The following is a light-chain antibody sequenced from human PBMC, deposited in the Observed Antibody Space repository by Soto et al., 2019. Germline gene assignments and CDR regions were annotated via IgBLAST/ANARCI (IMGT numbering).Light chain of an antibody. Sequence: DIQMTQSPSSLSASVVDRVTITCQASQNINNYLNWYQQKPGRAPKLLIYDASNLEAGVPSRFRGSGSGTDFTFTISRLQPEDIATHYCQQYENLPTFGQGTRLEIK. CDR3: QQYENLPT. V-gene: IGKV1-33*01. CDR1: QNINNY. CDR2: DAS. J-gene: IGKJ5*01.